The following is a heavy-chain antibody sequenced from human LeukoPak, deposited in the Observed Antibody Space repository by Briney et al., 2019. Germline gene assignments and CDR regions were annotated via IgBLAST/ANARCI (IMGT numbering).Heavy chain of an antibody. CDR2: ISASGGDT. V-gene: IGHV3-23*01. CDR3: AKDVRRCNGACT. J-gene: IGHJ5*02. Sequence: GGSLRLSCAASGFSFSTYSFSWVRQAPGEGLEWVSGISASGGDTFYADSVKGRFTISRDNSKNTLSLQMNSLRVEDTAIYYCAKDVRRCNGACTWGQGTLVTVSS. CDR1: GFSFSTYS. D-gene: IGHD2-8*01.